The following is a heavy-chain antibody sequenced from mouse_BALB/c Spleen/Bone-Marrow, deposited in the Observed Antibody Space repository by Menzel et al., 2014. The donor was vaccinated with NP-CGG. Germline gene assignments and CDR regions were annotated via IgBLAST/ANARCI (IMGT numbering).Heavy chain of an antibody. V-gene: IGHV1-82*01. CDR2: IYPGDGDT. D-gene: IGHD2-3*01. CDR3: ARSDGYRAMDY. J-gene: IGHJ4*01. CDR1: GYAFSYSW. Sequence: VQLQQSGPELVKPGASVKISCKASGYAFSYSWMNWVKQRPGQGLEWIGRIYPGDGDTYYNGKFKGRATLTADKSSSTAYMQLSSLTSVDSAVYFCARSDGYRAMDYWDQGSSVTVSS.